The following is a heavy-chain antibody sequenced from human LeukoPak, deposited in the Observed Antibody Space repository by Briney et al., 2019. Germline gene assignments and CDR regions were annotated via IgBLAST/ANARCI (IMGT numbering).Heavy chain of an antibody. D-gene: IGHD6-13*01. J-gene: IGHJ4*02. CDR1: GGSISSGDYY. Sequence: SQTLSLTCTVSGGSISSGDYYWSWSRQPPGKGLEWIGYIYYSGSTYYNPSLKSRVTISVDTSKNQFSLKLSSVTAADTAVYYCARGIAAAGFAFDYWGQGTLVTVSS. CDR2: IYYSGST. V-gene: IGHV4-30-4*01. CDR3: ARGIAAAGFAFDY.